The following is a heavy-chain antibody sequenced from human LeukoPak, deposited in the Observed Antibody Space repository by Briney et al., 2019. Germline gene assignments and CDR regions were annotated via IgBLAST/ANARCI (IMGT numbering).Heavy chain of an antibody. CDR1: GFILSDFT. V-gene: IGHV3-69-1*01. CDR2: ISNTGVT. CDR3: ARYYFGSGNYRTFDR. Sequence: GGSLRLSCAASGFILSDFTMNWVRQAPGKGLEWVSTISNTGVTRYADSVKGRFTISRDSAKNSQYLQIYSLRDEDTAVYYCARYYFGSGNYRTFDRWGQGTLVIVSS. D-gene: IGHD3-10*01. J-gene: IGHJ4*02.